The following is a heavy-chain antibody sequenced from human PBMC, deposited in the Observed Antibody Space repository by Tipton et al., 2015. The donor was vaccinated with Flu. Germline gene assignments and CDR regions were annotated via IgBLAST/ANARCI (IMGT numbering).Heavy chain of an antibody. CDR2: ISSSSSYI. CDR1: GFTFSSYG. J-gene: IGHJ3*02. V-gene: IGHV3-21*01. D-gene: IGHD1-26*01. CDR3: ARGLLWDVAGDDAFDI. Sequence: SLRLSCAASGFTFSSYGMNWVRQAPGKGLEWVSSISSSSSYIYYADSVKGRFTISRDDAKNSLYLQMNSLRAEDTAVYYCARGLLWDVAGDDAFDIWGQGTMVTVSS.